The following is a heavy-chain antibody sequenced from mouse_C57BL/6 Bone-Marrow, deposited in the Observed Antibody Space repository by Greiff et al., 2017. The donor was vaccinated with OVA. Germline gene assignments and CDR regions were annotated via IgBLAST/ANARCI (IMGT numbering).Heavy chain of an antibody. Sequence: VQLQQSGAELVRPGASVKLSCTASGFNITDYYMHWVKQRPEQGLEWIGRIDPEDGDTEYAPKFQGKANMTADTSSSTAYMQISSLTSDDTAVDYCTTPVCSGAMDYWGQGTSVTVSS. V-gene: IGHV14-1*01. CDR2: IDPEDGDT. D-gene: IGHD6-1*01. CDR1: GFNITDYY. J-gene: IGHJ4*01. CDR3: TTPVCSGAMDY.